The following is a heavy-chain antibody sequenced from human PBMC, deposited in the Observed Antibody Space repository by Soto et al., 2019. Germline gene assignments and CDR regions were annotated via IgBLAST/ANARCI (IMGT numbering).Heavy chain of an antibody. Sequence: QVQLVQSGAEVKKPGASVKVSCKASGYTFTSYGISWVRQAPGQGLEWMGWISAYNGNTNYAPKLQGRVTMTTDTSTSTAYMELRSLRSDDTAVYSCARDGFPSSGWYLGYYYYGMDVWGQGTTVTVSS. CDR3: ARDGFPSSGWYLGYYYYGMDV. CDR2: ISAYNGNT. D-gene: IGHD6-19*01. J-gene: IGHJ6*02. CDR1: GYTFTSYG. V-gene: IGHV1-18*01.